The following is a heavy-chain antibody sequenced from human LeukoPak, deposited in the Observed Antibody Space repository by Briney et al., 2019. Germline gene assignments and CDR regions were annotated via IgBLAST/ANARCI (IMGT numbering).Heavy chain of an antibody. CDR2: ISAYNGNT. J-gene: IGHJ6*03. Sequence: ASVKVSCKASGYTFTSYGISWVRQAPGQGLEWMGWISAYNGNTNYAQKLQGRVTMTTDTSTSTAYMELRSLRSDDTAVYYCARVSLPIAAAGTYYYYYMDVWGKGTTVTVSS. V-gene: IGHV1-18*01. CDR3: ARVSLPIAAAGTYYYYYMDV. CDR1: GYTFTSYG. D-gene: IGHD6-13*01.